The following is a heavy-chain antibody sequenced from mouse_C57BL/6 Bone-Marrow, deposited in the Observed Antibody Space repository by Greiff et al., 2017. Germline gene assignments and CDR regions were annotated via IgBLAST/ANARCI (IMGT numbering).Heavy chain of an antibody. CDR3: ARLGVWNAMDY. CDR2: IYPGGGYT. J-gene: IGHJ4*01. V-gene: IGHV1-63*01. Sequence: QVQLQQSGAELVRPGTSVKMSCKASGYTFTNYWIGWAKQRPGHGLEWIGDIYPGGGYTNYNEKFKGKATLTADKASSTAYMQFSSLTSEDSAIYYCARLGVWNAMDYGGQGTSATVSS. CDR1: GYTFTNYW.